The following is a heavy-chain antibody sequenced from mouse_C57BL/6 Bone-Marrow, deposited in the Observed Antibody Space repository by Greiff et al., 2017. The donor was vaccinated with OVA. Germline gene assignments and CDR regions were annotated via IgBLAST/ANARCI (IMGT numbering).Heavy chain of an antibody. CDR3: ARVITTAFYAMDY. CDR2: ISYDGSN. CDR1: GYSITSGYY. D-gene: IGHD1-1*01. J-gene: IGHJ4*01. Sequence: VQLKESGPGLVKPSQSLSLTCSVTGYSITSGYYWNWIRQFPGNKLEWMGYISYDGSNNYNPSLKNRISITRDTSKNQFFLKLNSVTTEDTATYYCARVITTAFYAMDYWGQGTSVTVSS. V-gene: IGHV3-6*01.